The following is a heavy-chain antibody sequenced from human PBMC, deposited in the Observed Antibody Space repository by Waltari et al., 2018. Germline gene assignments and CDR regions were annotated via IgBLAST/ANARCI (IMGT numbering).Heavy chain of an antibody. CDR1: GGTFGRFA. Sequence: QVQLVQSGAEVKKPGSSVKVSCKASGGTFGRFAISWVRQAAGEGLEWMGGIIPKIDASNYAQKFQGRVTITADDSTRIAYMEVSSLRFEDTAVYFCATDTSPPYWGQGTLVIVSS. J-gene: IGHJ4*02. CDR2: IIPKIDAS. V-gene: IGHV1-69*01. D-gene: IGHD2-2*01. CDR3: ATDTSPPY.